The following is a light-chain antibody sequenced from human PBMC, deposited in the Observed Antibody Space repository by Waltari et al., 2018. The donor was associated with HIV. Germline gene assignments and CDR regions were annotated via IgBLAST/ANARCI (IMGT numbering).Light chain of an antibody. J-gene: IGLJ1*01. Sequence: QSALTQPASVSGSLGQSITISCTATNSDVGDLQYVSWYQIPPGQPPRLIIYEVTNRPAGISNRFFGSKSGNPASLTISGLQAEDEADYYCSSYTTANFYVFGTGTNVTVL. CDR2: EVT. CDR1: NSDVGDLQY. CDR3: SSYTTANFYV. V-gene: IGLV2-14*01.